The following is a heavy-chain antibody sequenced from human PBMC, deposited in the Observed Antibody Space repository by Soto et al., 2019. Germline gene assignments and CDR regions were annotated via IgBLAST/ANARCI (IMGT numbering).Heavy chain of an antibody. CDR2: IYYSGTT. D-gene: IGHD4-17*01. CDR3: ARSPEATVTAFDY. V-gene: IGHV4-31*03. Sequence: QVQLQELGPGLVKPSQTLSLTCTVSGGSISSDGYYWSWIREHPGKGLEWIGYIYYSGTTYYNPSLKSRVTISVDTSKYQFSLKLSSVTAADTAVYYCARSPEATVTAFDYWGQGTLVTVSS. J-gene: IGHJ4*02. CDR1: GGSISSDGYY.